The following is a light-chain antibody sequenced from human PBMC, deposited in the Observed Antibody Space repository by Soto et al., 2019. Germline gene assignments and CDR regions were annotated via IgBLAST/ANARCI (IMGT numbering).Light chain of an antibody. CDR2: DDS. CDR3: HVWDSSSDHYV. CDR1: NIGGKS. J-gene: IGLJ1*01. V-gene: IGLV3-21*02. Sequence: SYELTQPPSVSVAPGQTARITCGGNNIGGKSVHWYQQKPGRAPVLVVYDDSDRPSGIPDRFSGSNSGDTATLTIRRVEAGDEADYYCHVWDSSSDHYVFGTGTKVTV.